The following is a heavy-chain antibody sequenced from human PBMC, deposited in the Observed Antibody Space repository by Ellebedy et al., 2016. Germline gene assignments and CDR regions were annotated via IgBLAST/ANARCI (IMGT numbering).Heavy chain of an antibody. Sequence: GESLKISCAASGFTFSNFAMSWVRQAPGKGLEWVSGIGSDGHTHYADFVKGRFIISRDNSRNTMYLQMTSLRAEDTAVYYCAKEDYGDYGGWFDPWGQGTLVTVSS. J-gene: IGHJ5*02. V-gene: IGHV3-23*01. CDR3: AKEDYGDYGGWFDP. CDR1: GFTFSNFA. D-gene: IGHD4-17*01. CDR2: IGSDGHT.